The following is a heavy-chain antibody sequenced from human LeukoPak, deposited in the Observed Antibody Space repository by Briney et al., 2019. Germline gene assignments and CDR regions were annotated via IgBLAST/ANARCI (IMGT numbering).Heavy chain of an antibody. J-gene: IGHJ4*02. V-gene: IGHV3-30*02. CDR1: GFTFSSYG. CDR3: ARDRVSSRYYFDY. Sequence: SGGSLRLSCAASGFTFSSYGMHWVRQAPGKGLEWVAFIRYDGSNKYYADSVKGRFTISRDISKNTVYLQMSNLRAEDMAVYYCARDRVSSRYYFDYWGQGTLVTVSS. CDR2: IRYDGSNK. D-gene: IGHD6-13*01.